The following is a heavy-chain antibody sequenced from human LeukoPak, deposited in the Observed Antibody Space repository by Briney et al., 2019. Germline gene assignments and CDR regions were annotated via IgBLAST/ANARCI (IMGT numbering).Heavy chain of an antibody. Sequence: SETLPPTCAVYGGSFSAYFWTWIRQPPGKGLEWIGEINHSGSSNYNSSLRSRVTISVDTYSKQFSLWLSPATAADTAVYYCAPRGDIEHSYVYGKWFDPWGQGTRVTVSS. V-gene: IGHV4-34*01. J-gene: IGHJ5*02. CDR3: APRGDIEHSYVYGKWFDP. CDR1: GGSFSAYF. D-gene: IGHD5-18*01. CDR2: INHSGSS.